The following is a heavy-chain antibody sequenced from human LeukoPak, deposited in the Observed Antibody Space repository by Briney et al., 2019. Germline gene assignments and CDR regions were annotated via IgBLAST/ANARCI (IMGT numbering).Heavy chain of an antibody. J-gene: IGHJ4*02. CDR1: GFSFDTYA. D-gene: IGHD3-10*01. Sequence: GGSLRLSCAASGFSFDTYAMHWVRQAPGQGLEWVALIWHDGSHKFYSNSVRGQFTISRDNSKNTVYLQMNNLRPDDTAVYYCAREIFSSGSYPDFWGQGTLVTVSS. CDR3: AREIFSSGSYPDF. CDR2: IWHDGSHK. V-gene: IGHV3-33*01.